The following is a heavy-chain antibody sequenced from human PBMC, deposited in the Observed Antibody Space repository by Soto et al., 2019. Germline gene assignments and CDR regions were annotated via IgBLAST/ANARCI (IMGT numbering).Heavy chain of an antibody. D-gene: IGHD3-10*01. V-gene: IGHV4-39*01. CDR1: GDSISNNNFY. CDR3: ARHYGYYSHYMDV. CDR2: IYYSGST. J-gene: IGHJ6*03. Sequence: SETLSLTCTVSGDSISNNNFYWGWIRQPPGKGLEWIGSIYYSGSTYYNPSLKSRVTISVDTSNNQLSLKLSSVTAADTAVYYCARHYGYYSHYMDVWPKGTTVTVSS.